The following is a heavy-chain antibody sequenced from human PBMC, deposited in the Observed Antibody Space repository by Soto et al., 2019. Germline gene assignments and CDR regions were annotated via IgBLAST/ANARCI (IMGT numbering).Heavy chain of an antibody. CDR3: TRDWDTDMPSDH. J-gene: IGHJ4*01. V-gene: IGHV3-49*04. Sequence: GGSLRLSCTASGFTFGDYAMSWVRQAPGKGLEWVGFIRSKAYGGTTEYAASVKGRFTISRDDSKSIAYLQMNSLKTEDTAVYYCTRDWDTDMPSDHWGHGILVTVSS. CDR1: GFTFGDYA. D-gene: IGHD5-18*01. CDR2: IRSKAYGGTT.